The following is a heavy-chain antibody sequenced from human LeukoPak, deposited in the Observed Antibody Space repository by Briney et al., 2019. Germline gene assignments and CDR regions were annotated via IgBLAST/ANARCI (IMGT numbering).Heavy chain of an antibody. CDR3: RAATKYLDYYYDY. CDR2: ISSDGSNK. V-gene: IGHV3-30*03. J-gene: IGHJ4*02. D-gene: IGHD3-22*01. CDR1: RFTFNTFG. Sequence: HPGRSLRLSCAASRFTFNTFGMHWVRQAPGKGLEWVAVISSDGSNKYYADSVKGRFTISRDNSKDTLYLQMSSLTIEDTAVYYYRAATKYLDYYYDYWGQGTLVTVSS.